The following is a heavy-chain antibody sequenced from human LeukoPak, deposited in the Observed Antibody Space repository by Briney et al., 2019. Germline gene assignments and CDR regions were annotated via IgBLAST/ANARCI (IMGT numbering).Heavy chain of an antibody. CDR1: GGSISSYY. V-gene: IGHV4-4*07. D-gene: IGHD6-13*01. CDR3: AREGSSSWEDDY. J-gene: IGHJ4*02. CDR2: IYTSGST. Sequence: SETLSLTCTVSGGSISSYYWSWIRQPAGKGLEWIGRIYTSGSTNYNPSLKNRVTMSVDTSKNQFSLKLSSVTAADTAVYYCAREGSSSWEDDYWGQGTLVTVSS.